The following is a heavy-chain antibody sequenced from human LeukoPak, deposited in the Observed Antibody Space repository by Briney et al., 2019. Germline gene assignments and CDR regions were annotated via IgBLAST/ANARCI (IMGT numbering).Heavy chain of an antibody. V-gene: IGHV4-4*07. D-gene: IGHD2-15*01. CDR1: GGPISGSY. Sequence: SETLSLTRTVSGGPISGSYWSCIPHPAGKGLECIGRIYSSGSTNYNPSLKSRVTMSVDTSKNQVSLKLNSVTAADTAVYYCARGFCSGGSCYLFDSWGQGTLVTVSS. CDR3: ARGFCSGGSCYLFDS. CDR2: IYSSGST. J-gene: IGHJ4*02.